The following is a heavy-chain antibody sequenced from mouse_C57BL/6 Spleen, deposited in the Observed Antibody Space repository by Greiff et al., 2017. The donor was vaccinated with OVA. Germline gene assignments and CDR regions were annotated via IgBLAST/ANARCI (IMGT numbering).Heavy chain of an antibody. V-gene: IGHV1-61*01. CDR1: GYTFTSYW. D-gene: IGHD1-1*01. CDR3: ARDYGSSYGAMDY. CDR2: IYPSDSET. Sequence: VQLQQPGAELVRPGSSVKLSCKASGYTFTSYWMDWVKQRPGQGLEWIGNIYPSDSETHYNQKFKDKATLTVDKSSSTAYMQLSSRTSEDSAVYYCARDYGSSYGAMDYWGQGTSVTVSS. J-gene: IGHJ4*01.